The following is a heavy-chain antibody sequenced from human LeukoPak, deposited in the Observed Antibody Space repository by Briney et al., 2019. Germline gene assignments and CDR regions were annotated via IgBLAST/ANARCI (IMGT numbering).Heavy chain of an antibody. CDR3: ARVLRTDGYNIFDY. CDR1: GFTLSSYE. J-gene: IGHJ4*02. Sequence: GGSLTLSCAASGFTLSSYEMNCVRQAPGKGLEWVSYISSSGSTIYYADSVKGRFTISRDNAKNSLYLQMNSLRAEDTALYYCARVLRTDGYNIFDYWGKGTLVTVSS. V-gene: IGHV3-48*03. CDR2: ISSSGSTI. D-gene: IGHD5-24*01.